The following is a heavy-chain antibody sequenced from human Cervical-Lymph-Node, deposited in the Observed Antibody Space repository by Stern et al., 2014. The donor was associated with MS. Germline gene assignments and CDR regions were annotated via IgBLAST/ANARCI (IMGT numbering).Heavy chain of an antibody. CDR2: ISASGSTI. CDR1: GFTFTDYY. CDR3: ARERDGADY. D-gene: IGHD5-24*01. J-gene: IGHJ4*02. V-gene: IGHV3-11*01. Sequence: VQLVESGGGLVRPGGSLRLSCAASGFTFTDYYINWIRQAPGKGLEWVSYISASGSTIYVEDSVKGRFTISRDNAKESVYLQMNSLRVEDTAMYYCARERDGADYWGQGTLVTVSS.